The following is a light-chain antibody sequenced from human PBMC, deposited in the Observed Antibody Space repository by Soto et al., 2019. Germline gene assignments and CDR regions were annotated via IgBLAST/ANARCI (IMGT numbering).Light chain of an antibody. J-gene: IGKJ1*01. V-gene: IGKV3-11*01. CDR1: QSISLS. CDR3: QQRTSWPPWT. Sequence: EIVLTQSPATLSLSPGGRATLSCRASQSISLSLAWYQQKPGQAPRLLIYDATERASGIPARFSGSGSGTDFTLTISSLEPEDFAVYYCQQRTSWPPWTFGQGTNVEIK. CDR2: DAT.